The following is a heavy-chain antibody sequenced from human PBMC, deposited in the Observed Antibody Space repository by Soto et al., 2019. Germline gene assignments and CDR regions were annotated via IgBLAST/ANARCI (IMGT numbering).Heavy chain of an antibody. CDR1: DYTFTTSG. D-gene: IGHD2-8*02. CDR2: ISAYNGKS. Sequence: GASVKVSCKAFDYTFTTSGISWVRQAPGQGLEWLGWISAYNGKSNYAQNLQGRITMTTDTSTSTAYMELRSLRSDDTAVYYCARVPSIVDDSTGFLLYYYYGMDVWGQGTTVTVSS. J-gene: IGHJ6*02. CDR3: ARVPSIVDDSTGFLLYYYYGMDV. V-gene: IGHV1-18*01.